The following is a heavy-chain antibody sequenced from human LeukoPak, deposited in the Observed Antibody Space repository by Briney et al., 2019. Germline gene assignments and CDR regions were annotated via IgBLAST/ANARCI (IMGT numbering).Heavy chain of an antibody. CDR2: ISAYNGNT. Sequence: GASVKVSCKASGYTFTSYGIIWVRQAPGQGLEWMGWISAYNGNTNYAQKLQGRVTMTTDTSTSTAYMELRSLRSDDTAVYYCARVSSPSYYDILTGYHTIDYWGQGTLVTVSS. V-gene: IGHV1-18*01. J-gene: IGHJ4*02. D-gene: IGHD3-9*01. CDR1: GYTFTSYG. CDR3: ARVSSPSYYDILTGYHTIDY.